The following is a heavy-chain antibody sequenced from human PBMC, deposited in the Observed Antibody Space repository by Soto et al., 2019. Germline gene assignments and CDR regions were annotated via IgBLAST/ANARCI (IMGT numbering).Heavy chain of an antibody. V-gene: IGHV1-18*01. CDR3: SRGGGGDFSGAFDI. J-gene: IGHJ3*02. CDR1: GYTFTSYG. CDR2: ISAYNGNT. D-gene: IGHD2-21*02. Sequence: ASVKVSCKASGYTFTSYGIGWVRQAPGQGLEWMGWISAYNGNTNYAQKLQGRVTMTTDTSTSTAYMELRSLRSDDTAVYYCSRGGGGDFSGAFDIWGQGTMVTVSS.